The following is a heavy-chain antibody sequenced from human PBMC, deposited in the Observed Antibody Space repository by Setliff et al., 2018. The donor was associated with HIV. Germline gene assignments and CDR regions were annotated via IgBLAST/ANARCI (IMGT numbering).Heavy chain of an antibody. CDR1: GFSLSSYGVG. CDR2: VYWDDDK. D-gene: IGHD6-13*01. V-gene: IGHV2-5*02. J-gene: IGHJ5*02. CDR3: ARRKSLGSGSWYWAQEYNCFDP. Sequence: SGLTLVNTTQTLTLTCTFTGFSLSSYGVGVGWIRQPPGKALEWLATVYWDDDKSYSTSLPSSLTITKDTSNNQVVLTMTNMDPVDTATYYCARRKSLGSGSWYWAQEYNCFDPWGQGTLVTVSS.